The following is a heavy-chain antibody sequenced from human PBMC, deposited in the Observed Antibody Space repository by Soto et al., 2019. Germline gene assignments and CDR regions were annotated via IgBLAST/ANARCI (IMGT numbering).Heavy chain of an antibody. J-gene: IGHJ4*02. CDR1: GFTFSSYS. Sequence: VGSLRLSCAASGFTFSSYSMNWVRQAPGKGLEWVSSISSSSSYIYYADSVKGRYTISRDNAKNSLYLQMNSLRAEDTAVYYCAREKGILLPSDWGQGTLVTVS. CDR2: ISSSSSYI. V-gene: IGHV3-21*01. CDR3: AREKGILLPSD. D-gene: IGHD1-26*01.